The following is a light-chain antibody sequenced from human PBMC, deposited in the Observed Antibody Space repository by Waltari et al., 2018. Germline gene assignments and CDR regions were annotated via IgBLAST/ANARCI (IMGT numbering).Light chain of an antibody. V-gene: IGKV4-1*01. Sequence: DIVMTQSPDSLGVSLGERATINCKSSKNLLYSSDNKNYLAWYQQKPGQPPKLLISWASTRESGVPARFSGSGSVTDFTLTISSLQAEDVAVYYCQQYYSTMYTFGQGTKLEIK. CDR1: KNLLYSSDNKNY. CDR3: QQYYSTMYT. J-gene: IGKJ2*01. CDR2: WAS.